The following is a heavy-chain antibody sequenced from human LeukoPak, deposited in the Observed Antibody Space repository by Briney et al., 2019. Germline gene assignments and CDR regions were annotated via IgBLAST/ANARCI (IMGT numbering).Heavy chain of an antibody. D-gene: IGHD4-17*01. CDR2: INPNSGGT. V-gene: IGHV1-2*02. CDR1: GYTFTGYY. Sequence: ALVKVSCKASGYTFTGYYMHWVRQAPGQGLEWMGWINPNSGGTYYAQKFEGRVTLTRDTPISTAYMELSRLRSDDTAVFYCARVTVTTEFDYWGQGTLLTVSS. CDR3: ARVTVTTEFDY. J-gene: IGHJ4*02.